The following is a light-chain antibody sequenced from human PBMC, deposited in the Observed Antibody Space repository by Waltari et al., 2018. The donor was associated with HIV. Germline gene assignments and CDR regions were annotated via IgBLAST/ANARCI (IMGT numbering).Light chain of an antibody. Sequence: DIVMTQSPDPLAVPPGERATINCTSSLYVLFSSNNKNYLAWYQQKPGQPPKLLIYWAATRESGVPDRFSGSGSGTDFTLTISSLQAEDVAVYYCQQYYSTPPYSFGQGTKLEIK. CDR1: LYVLFSSNNKNY. J-gene: IGKJ2*03. CDR3: QQYYSTPPYS. CDR2: WAA. V-gene: IGKV4-1*01.